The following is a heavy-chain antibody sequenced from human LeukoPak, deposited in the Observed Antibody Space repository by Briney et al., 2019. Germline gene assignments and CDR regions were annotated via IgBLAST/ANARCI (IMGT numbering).Heavy chain of an antibody. CDR1: GYTFTGYY. Sequence: ASVKVSCKASGYTFTGYYMHWVRQAPGQGPEWMGWINPNSGGTNYAQKFQGRVTMTRDTSISTAYMELSRLRSDDTAVYYCARGSSPEYYYYYMDVWGKGTTVTVSS. D-gene: IGHD2-2*01. J-gene: IGHJ6*03. V-gene: IGHV1-2*02. CDR2: INPNSGGT. CDR3: ARGSSPEYYYYYMDV.